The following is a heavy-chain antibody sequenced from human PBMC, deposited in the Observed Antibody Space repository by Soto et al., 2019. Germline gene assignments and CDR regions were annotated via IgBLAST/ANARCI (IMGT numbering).Heavy chain of an antibody. Sequence: GGSLRLSCAASGFTFSSYAMHWVRQAPGKGLESVSAINANGGSTYYTDSVKGRFTISRDNSKNTLYLQMGSLRVEDMAVYYCGRFVLFSAPADYGLDVWGQGTTVTVS. V-gene: IGHV3-64*02. D-gene: IGHD2-2*01. J-gene: IGHJ6*02. CDR2: INANGGST. CDR1: GFTFSSYA. CDR3: GRFVLFSAPADYGLDV.